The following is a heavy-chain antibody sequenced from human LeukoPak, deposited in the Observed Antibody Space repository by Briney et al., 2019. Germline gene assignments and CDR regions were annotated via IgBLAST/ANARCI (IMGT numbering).Heavy chain of an antibody. CDR3: AKDPGGYCSGGSCPSYSYYYMDV. J-gene: IGHJ6*03. CDR2: IWCDGSNK. D-gene: IGHD2-15*01. V-gene: IGHV3-33*06. Sequence: GGSLRLSCAPSGFTFSSYGMLWVRQAPGKGLEWVAVIWCDGSNKYYADSVKGRFTISRDNSKNTLYLQMNSLRAEDTAVYYCAKDPGGYCSGGSCPSYSYYYMDVWGKGTTVTVSS. CDR1: GFTFSSYG.